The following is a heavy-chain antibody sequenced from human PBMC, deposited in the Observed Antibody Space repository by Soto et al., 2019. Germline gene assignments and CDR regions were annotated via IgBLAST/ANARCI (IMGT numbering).Heavy chain of an antibody. J-gene: IGHJ4*02. V-gene: IGHV1-46*01. CDR2: INPRGXHT. CDR3: ARASMMGPTTLVDD. CDR1: GYPFPTYY. Sequence: ASVTVSCAASGYPFPTYYIHWLRQAPGQGLEWMGLINPRGXHTRYAQRFQGRDTVTRDTSTSTVYMELSRLRSDDKAVYYCARASMMGPTTLVDDWGQGTLVTVSS. D-gene: IGHD1-26*01.